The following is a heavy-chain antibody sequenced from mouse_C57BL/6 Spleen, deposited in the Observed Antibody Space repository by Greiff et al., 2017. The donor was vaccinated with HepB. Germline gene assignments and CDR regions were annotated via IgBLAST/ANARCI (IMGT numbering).Heavy chain of an antibody. Sequence: VQLQQSGPELVKPGASVKISCKASGYSFTGYYMNWVKQSPEKSLEWIGEINPSTGGTTYNQKFKAKATLTVDKSSSTAYMQLKSLTSEDSAVYYCARRSPCDYDDYWGQGTTLTVSS. CDR2: INPSTGGT. D-gene: IGHD2-4*01. V-gene: IGHV1-42*01. CDR3: ARRSPCDYDDY. J-gene: IGHJ2*01. CDR1: GYSFTGYY.